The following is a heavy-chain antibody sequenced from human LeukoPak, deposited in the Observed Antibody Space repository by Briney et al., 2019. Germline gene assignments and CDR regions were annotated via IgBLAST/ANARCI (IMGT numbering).Heavy chain of an antibody. D-gene: IGHD3-22*01. CDR1: GFTFSSYA. CDR2: ISGRGGST. V-gene: IGHV3-23*01. J-gene: IGHJ3*02. Sequence: GGSLRLSCAASGFTFSSYAMSWVRQAPGKGLEWVSAISGRGGSTYYADSVKGRFTISRDNSKNTLYLQMNSLRAEDTAEYYCAKILNYYDSIYAFDMWGQGTMVTVSS. CDR3: AKILNYYDSIYAFDM.